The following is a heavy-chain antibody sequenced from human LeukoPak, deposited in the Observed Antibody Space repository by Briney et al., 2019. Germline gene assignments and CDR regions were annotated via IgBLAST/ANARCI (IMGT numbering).Heavy chain of an antibody. CDR2: TNRRGDIT. CDR3: AKPAKTDYADY. CDR1: GYTFGDYG. V-gene: IGHV3-20*04. D-gene: IGHD1-14*01. Sequence: GGSLRLSCAASGYTFGDYGMSWVRQVPGKGLEWVSGTNRRGDITGYADFVKGRFTISRDNSKNTLYLQMNSLRAGDTAVYYCAKPAKTDYADYWGQGTLVTVSS. J-gene: IGHJ4*02.